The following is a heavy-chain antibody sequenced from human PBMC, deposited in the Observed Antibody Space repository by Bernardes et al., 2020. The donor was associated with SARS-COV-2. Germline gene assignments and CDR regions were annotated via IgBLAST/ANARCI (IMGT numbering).Heavy chain of an antibody. CDR2: IYYSGST. V-gene: IGHV4-30-4*01. CDR1: GGSISSGDYY. Sequence: SETLSLTCTVSGGSISSGDYYWSWIRQPPGKGLEWIGYIYYSGSTYYNPSLKSRVTISVDTSKNQFSLKLSSVTAADTAVYYCASAEWALTGNNWFDPWGQGTLVTVSS. J-gene: IGHJ5*02. D-gene: IGHD1-1*01. CDR3: ASAEWALTGNNWFDP.